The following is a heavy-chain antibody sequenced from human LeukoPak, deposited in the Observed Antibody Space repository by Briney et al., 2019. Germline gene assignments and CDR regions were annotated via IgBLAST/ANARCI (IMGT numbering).Heavy chain of an antibody. CDR2: IYPGDSDT. D-gene: IGHD1-1*01. J-gene: IGHJ4*02. CDR3: ARQRQPDY. Sequence: GESLKISCKGSGYTFSNYWIAWVRQMPGKGLEWMGIIYPGDSDTTYSPSFQGQVTISADKSISTAYLQWSSLKASDTAMYYCARQRQPDYWGQGTLVTVFS. V-gene: IGHV5-51*01. CDR1: GYTFSNYW.